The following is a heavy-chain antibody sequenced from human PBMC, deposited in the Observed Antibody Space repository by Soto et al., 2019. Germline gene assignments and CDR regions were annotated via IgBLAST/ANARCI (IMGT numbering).Heavy chain of an antibody. CDR3: ARCSLVVVPAPGFDP. J-gene: IGHJ5*02. V-gene: IGHV4-34*01. Sequence: SETLSLTCAVYGGSFSGYYRSWIRQPPGKGLEWIGEINHSGSTNYNPSLKSRVTISVDTSKNQFSLKLSSVTAADTAVYYCARCSLVVVPAPGFDPWGRGTLVTVSS. CDR2: INHSGST. D-gene: IGHD2-2*01. CDR1: GGSFSGYY.